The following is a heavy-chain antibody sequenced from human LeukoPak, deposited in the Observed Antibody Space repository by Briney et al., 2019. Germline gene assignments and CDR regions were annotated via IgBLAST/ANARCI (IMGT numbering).Heavy chain of an antibody. CDR1: GYTFIHYY. CDR3: ARDSFGVRGFDH. Sequence: ASVKVSCKTSGYTFIHYYMHWVRQASGEGFEWMGIVDPSGDIGTYAQKFQGRVTLTTDTSTSTFYMELSSLRSEDTAIYYCARDSFGVRGFDHWGQGTPVTVSS. CDR2: VDPSGDIG. D-gene: IGHD3-10*01. V-gene: IGHV1-46*01. J-gene: IGHJ4*02.